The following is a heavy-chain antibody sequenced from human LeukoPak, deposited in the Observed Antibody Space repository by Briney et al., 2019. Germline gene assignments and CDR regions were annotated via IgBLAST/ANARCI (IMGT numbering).Heavy chain of an antibody. D-gene: IGHD6-13*01. V-gene: IGHV4-59*01. CDR3: ARISSSNWYNERGAFDV. CDR2: VYYTGST. Sequence: SETLSLTCTVSGGSISSYYWSWVRQPPGQGLELIGFVYYTGSTNYSPSLKSRVTISVDTSKNQFSLKLRSVTAADTAVYYCARISSSNWYNERGAFDVWGQGTMVTVSS. J-gene: IGHJ3*01. CDR1: GGSISSYY.